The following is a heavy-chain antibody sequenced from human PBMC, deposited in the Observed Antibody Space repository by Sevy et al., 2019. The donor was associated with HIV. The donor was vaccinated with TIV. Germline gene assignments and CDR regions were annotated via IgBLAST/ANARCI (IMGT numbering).Heavy chain of an antibody. CDR1: EFTFSSYA. CDR2: VSGSGRYT. CDR3: AKGYCSGGSCPGDYYYYGMDV. V-gene: IGHV3-23*01. Sequence: GGSLRLSCAASEFTFSSYAMSWVRQAPGKGLEWVSSVSGSGRYTYYADSVEGRFTISRDNSKNSLYVQMNSLRAEDTAVYFCAKGYCSGGSCPGDYYYYGMDVWGQGTTVTVSS. D-gene: IGHD2-15*01. J-gene: IGHJ6*02.